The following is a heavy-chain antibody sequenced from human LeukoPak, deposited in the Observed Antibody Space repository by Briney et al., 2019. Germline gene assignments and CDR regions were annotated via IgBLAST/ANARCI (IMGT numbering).Heavy chain of an antibody. J-gene: IGHJ4*02. V-gene: IGHV3-23*01. Sequence: PGGSLRVSCAASGFTFSSYEMYWFRQAPGEGLEWVSASSGSGVNTDHADSVKGRFAISRDNTKKTLYLQMNSLRVEDTAVYYCAKSFGPVIAAAGTGADWGQGTLVTVSS. D-gene: IGHD6-13*01. CDR3: AKSFGPVIAAAGTGAD. CDR1: GFTFSSYE. CDR2: SSGSGVNT.